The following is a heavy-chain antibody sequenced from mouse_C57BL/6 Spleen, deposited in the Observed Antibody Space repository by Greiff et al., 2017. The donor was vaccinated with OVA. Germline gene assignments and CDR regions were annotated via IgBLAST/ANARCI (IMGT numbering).Heavy chain of an antibody. Sequence: QVQLKESGPELVKPGASVKISCKASGYAFSSSWMNWVKQRPGKGLEWIGRIYPGDGDTNYNGKFKGKATLTADKSSSTAYMQLSSLTSEDSAVYFCARGSKSAMDYWGQGTSVTVSS. CDR3: ARGSKSAMDY. V-gene: IGHV1-82*01. CDR2: IYPGDGDT. D-gene: IGHD2-5*01. J-gene: IGHJ4*01. CDR1: GYAFSSSW.